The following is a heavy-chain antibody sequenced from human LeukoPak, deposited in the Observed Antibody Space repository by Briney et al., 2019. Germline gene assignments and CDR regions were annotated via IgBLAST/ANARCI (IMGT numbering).Heavy chain of an antibody. CDR3: ARYGVQRVPIDY. V-gene: IGHV1-8*01. CDR1: GYTFTSYD. D-gene: IGHD2-2*01. Sequence: ASVKVSCKASGYTFTSYDINWVRQATGQGLEWMGWMNPNSGNTGFAQKFQGRVTMTRDTSIRTAYIELRSLRSEDTAVYYCARYGVQRVPIDYWGQGTLVTVSS. J-gene: IGHJ4*02. CDR2: MNPNSGNT.